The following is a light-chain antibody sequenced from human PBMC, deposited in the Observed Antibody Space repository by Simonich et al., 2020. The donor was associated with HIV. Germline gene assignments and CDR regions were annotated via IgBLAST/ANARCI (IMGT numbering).Light chain of an antibody. J-gene: IGKJ2*01. CDR2: LGS. V-gene: IGKV2-28*01. Sequence: DIVMTQSPLSLPVTPGEPASISCRCSQSLLYSNGYNYLDWYLQKPGQSPQLLFYLGSTRASGVPDRFRGSGSGTDFTLKISRVEAEDVGVYYCMQVLQTPYTFGQGTKLEIK. CDR3: MQVLQTPYT. CDR1: QSLLYSNGYNY.